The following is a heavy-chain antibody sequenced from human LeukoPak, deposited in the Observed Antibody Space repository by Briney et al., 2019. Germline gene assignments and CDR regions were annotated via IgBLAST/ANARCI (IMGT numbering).Heavy chain of an antibody. J-gene: IGHJ4*02. Sequence: ASVKVSCKASGGTFSSYAISWVRQAPGQGLEWMGIINPSGGSTSYAQKFQGRVTMTRDTSTSTVYMELSSLRSEDTAVYYCARVDATMVVDYWGQGTLVTVSS. V-gene: IGHV1-46*01. D-gene: IGHD4-23*01. CDR1: GGTFSSYA. CDR3: ARVDATMVVDY. CDR2: INPSGGST.